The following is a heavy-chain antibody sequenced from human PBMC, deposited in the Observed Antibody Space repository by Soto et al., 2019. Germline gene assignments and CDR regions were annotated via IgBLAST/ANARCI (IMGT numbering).Heavy chain of an antibody. Sequence: SETLSLTCTVSGGSISSYYWTWIRQPAGKGLEWIGRIYSSGSTNYNPSRRSRVTMSVDTSKNQISLKLNSVTAAGAAVYYCARLGRITAMDDNWFDPWGQGTLVTVSS. V-gene: IGHV4-4*07. CDR1: GGSISSYY. J-gene: IGHJ5*02. D-gene: IGHD3-10*01. CDR2: IYSSGST. CDR3: ARLGRITAMDDNWFDP.